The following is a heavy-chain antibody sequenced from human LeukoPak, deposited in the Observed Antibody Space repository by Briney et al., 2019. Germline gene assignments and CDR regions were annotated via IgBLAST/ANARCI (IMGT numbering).Heavy chain of an antibody. D-gene: IGHD2-21*01. V-gene: IGHV3-48*03. CDR1: GFTFSSYE. J-gene: IGHJ6*03. Sequence: GGSLRLSCAASGFTFSSYEMNWVRQAPGKGLEWVSYISSSGSTIYYADSVKGRFTISRDNAKNSLYLQMNSLRAEDTAVYYCARLAGGHYYYMDVWGKGTTVTVCS. CDR2: ISSSGSTI. CDR3: ARLAGGHYYYMDV.